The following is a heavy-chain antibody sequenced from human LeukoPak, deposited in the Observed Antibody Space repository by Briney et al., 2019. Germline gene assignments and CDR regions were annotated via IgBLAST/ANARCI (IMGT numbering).Heavy chain of an antibody. CDR1: GFTVSSNE. CDR2: ISSSSSYI. D-gene: IGHD1-26*01. CDR3: ARDGGSYEVAFDI. Sequence: PGGSLRLSCAASGFTVSSNEMSWVRQAPGKGLEWVSSISSSSSYIYYADSVKGRFTISRDNAKNSLYLQVNSLRAEDTAVYYCARDGGSYEVAFDIWGQGTMVTVSS. J-gene: IGHJ3*02. V-gene: IGHV3-21*01.